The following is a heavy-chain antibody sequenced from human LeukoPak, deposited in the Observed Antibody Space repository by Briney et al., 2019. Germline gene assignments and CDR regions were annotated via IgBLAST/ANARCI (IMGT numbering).Heavy chain of an antibody. CDR2: ISGSGGST. Sequence: GGSPRLSCAASGFTFSSYWMSWVRQAPGKGLEWVSAISGSGGSTYYADSVKGRFTISRDNSKNTLYLQMNSLRAEDTAVYYCAKETYSGYDSSPFDYWGQGTLVTVSS. CDR3: AKETYSGYDSSPFDY. D-gene: IGHD5-12*01. J-gene: IGHJ4*02. CDR1: GFTFSSYW. V-gene: IGHV3-23*01.